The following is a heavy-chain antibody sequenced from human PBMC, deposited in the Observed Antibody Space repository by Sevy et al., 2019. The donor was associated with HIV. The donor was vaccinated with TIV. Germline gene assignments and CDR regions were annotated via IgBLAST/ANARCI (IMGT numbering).Heavy chain of an antibody. D-gene: IGHD3-22*01. V-gene: IGHV4-39*01. Sequence: SETLSLTCTVSGGSISSSSYYWGWIRQPPGKGLEWIGSTYYSGSTYYNPSLKSRVTISVDTSKNQFSLKLSSVTAADTAVYYCARLDDSSGSDAFDIWGQGTMVTVSS. J-gene: IGHJ3*02. CDR2: TYYSGST. CDR3: ARLDDSSGSDAFDI. CDR1: GGSISSSSYY.